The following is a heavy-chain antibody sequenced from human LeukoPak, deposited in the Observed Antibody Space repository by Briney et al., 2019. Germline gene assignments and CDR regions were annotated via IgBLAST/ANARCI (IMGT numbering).Heavy chain of an antibody. CDR1: GYTFTEYY. V-gene: IGHV1-2*02. Sequence: GASVKVSCKASGYTFTEYYIYWVRQAPGQGLEWMGWIDPNTGGTNYAQKFQGRVTMTRDTSISTAYMELSRLRSDDTAVYYCASQDPSCSSTSCYADYYYYYMDVWGKGTTVTVSS. J-gene: IGHJ6*03. CDR3: ASQDPSCSSTSCYADYYYYYMDV. CDR2: IDPNTGGT. D-gene: IGHD2-2*01.